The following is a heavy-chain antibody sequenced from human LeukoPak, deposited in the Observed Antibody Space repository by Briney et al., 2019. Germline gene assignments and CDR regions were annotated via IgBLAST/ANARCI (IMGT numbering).Heavy chain of an antibody. V-gene: IGHV3-21*01. CDR1: GFTFSSYS. CDR3: ASHSGYYRRGPDYYYYYMDV. Sequence: PGGSLRLSCAASGFTFSSYSMDWVRQAPGKGLEWVSSISSSSTYIYYADSVKGRFTISRDNAKNSLYLQMNSLRAEDTALYYCASHSGYYRRGPDYYYYYMDVWGKGTTVTVSS. CDR2: ISSSSTYI. D-gene: IGHD5-12*01. J-gene: IGHJ6*03.